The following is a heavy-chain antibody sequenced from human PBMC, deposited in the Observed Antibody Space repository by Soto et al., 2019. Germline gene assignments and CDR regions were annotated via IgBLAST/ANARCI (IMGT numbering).Heavy chain of an antibody. D-gene: IGHD4-4*01. Sequence: QVQLQESGPGLGKPSQTLSLTCTVSGGSINRGGYYWTWIRQHPGKGLEWIGSVYYSGSTNYNPFPKSRVTSAVDTSKNQFSLKLRSVSAADPAVYYCARCAGCNFYFDYWGQGTLVTVSS. V-gene: IGHV4-31*03. CDR2: VYYSGST. CDR1: GGSINRGGYY. J-gene: IGHJ4*02. CDR3: ARCAGCNFYFDY.